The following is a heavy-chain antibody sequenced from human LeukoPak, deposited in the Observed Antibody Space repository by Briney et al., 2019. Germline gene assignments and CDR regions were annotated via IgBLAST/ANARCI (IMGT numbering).Heavy chain of an antibody. CDR2: INWNGGST. CDR1: GFTFDDYG. D-gene: IGHD3-3*01. CDR3: ARAFPPPPILRFLEWVHYYYYMDV. J-gene: IGHJ6*03. Sequence: GGSLRLSCAASGFTFDDYGMSWVRQAPGKGLEWVSGINWNGGSTGYADSVKGRFTISRDNAKNSLYLQMNSLGAEDTALYHCARAFPPPPILRFLEWVHYYYYMDVWGKGTTVTVSS. V-gene: IGHV3-20*01.